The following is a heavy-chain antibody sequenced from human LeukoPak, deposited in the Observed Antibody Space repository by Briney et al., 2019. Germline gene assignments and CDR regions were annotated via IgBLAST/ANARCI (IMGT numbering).Heavy chain of an antibody. CDR1: GFTFSSYG. V-gene: IGHV3-23*01. CDR3: ATATTPTISRHYFDS. CDR2: ITGSGGGT. J-gene: IGHJ4*02. D-gene: IGHD5-24*01. Sequence: PGGSLRLSCTASGFTFSSYGMSWVRQAPGKGLEWVSAITGSGGGTYYSDSVKGRFTISRDNSKKTLFLQMNSLRAEDTAVYYCATATTPTISRHYFDSWGQGTLVTVSS.